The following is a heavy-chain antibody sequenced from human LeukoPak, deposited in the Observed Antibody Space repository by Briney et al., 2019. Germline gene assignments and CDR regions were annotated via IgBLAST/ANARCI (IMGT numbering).Heavy chain of an antibody. Sequence: GGSLRLSCAASGFTFSSYAMSWVRQAPGKGLERVSAISGSGVSTYYADSVKGRFTISRDNSKNTLYLQMNSLTAEDTAVYYCAPWAPLQTTVTTSDSWGQGTLVTVSS. J-gene: IGHJ4*02. D-gene: IGHD4-17*01. CDR1: GFTFSSYA. V-gene: IGHV3-23*01. CDR3: APWAPLQTTVTTSDS. CDR2: ISGSGVST.